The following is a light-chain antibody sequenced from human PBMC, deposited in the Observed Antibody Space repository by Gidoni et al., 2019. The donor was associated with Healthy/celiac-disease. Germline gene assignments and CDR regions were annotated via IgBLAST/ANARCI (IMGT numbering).Light chain of an antibody. V-gene: IGKV3-11*01. Sequence: DIVLPQSPATLSLSPGERATLSCRASQSVSSYLAWYQQKPGQAPRLLIDDASNRATGIPARFSGSGSGTDFTLTISSLEPEDFAVYYCQQRSNWPPVTFGQGAKVEIK. CDR1: QSVSSY. CDR2: DAS. CDR3: QQRSNWPPVT. J-gene: IGKJ1*01.